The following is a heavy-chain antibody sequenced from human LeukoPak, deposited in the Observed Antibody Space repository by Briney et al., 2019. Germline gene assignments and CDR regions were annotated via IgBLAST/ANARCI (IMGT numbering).Heavy chain of an antibody. CDR2: ISSSGSTI. J-gene: IGHJ4*02. Sequence: GGSLRLSCAASGFTFSSYEMNWVRQAPGKGLEWVSYISSSGSTIYYADSVKGRFTIPRDNAKNSLYLQMNSLRAEDTAVYYCARVSLGLDYWGQGTLVTVSS. V-gene: IGHV3-48*03. CDR1: GFTFSSYE. CDR3: ARVSLGLDY.